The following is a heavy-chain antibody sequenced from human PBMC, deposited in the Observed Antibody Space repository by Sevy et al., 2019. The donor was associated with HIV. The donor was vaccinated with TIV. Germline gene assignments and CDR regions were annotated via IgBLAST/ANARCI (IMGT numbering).Heavy chain of an antibody. CDR1: GFTFSYAW. CDR3: STDHIMELLVTDGMDV. V-gene: IGHV3-15*01. D-gene: IGHD2-21*01. CDR2: IKSRPDGGAT. J-gene: IGHJ6*02. Sequence: GGSLRLSCVASGFTFSYAWMSWVRQAPGKGLEWVGRIKSRPDGGATDYAAPVKGRFTISRDDSKSPLYLQMNSLKTEDTAVYYCSTDHIMELLVTDGMDVWGQGTTVTVSS.